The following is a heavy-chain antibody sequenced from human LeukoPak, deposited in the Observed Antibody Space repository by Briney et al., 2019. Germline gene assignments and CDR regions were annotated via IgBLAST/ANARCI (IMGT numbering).Heavy chain of an antibody. CDR1: GFIFSHHG. D-gene: IGHD5-24*01. V-gene: IGHV3-23*01. J-gene: IGHJ4*02. CDR2: IRADAVTT. CDR3: VKDDGWVQYAN. Sequence: GGSRRLSCATSGFIFSHHGMNWVRQAPGKGLEWVSGIRADAVTTYYADSVKGRFIISRDNSKNTVYLQMNSLSAEDAAVYYCVKDDGWVQYANWGQGTLVTVSS.